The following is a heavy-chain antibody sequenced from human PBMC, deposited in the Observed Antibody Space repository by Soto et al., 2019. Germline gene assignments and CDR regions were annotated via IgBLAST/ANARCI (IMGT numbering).Heavy chain of an antibody. CDR2: INAGNGNT. J-gene: IGHJ4*02. CDR3: ARVPYYDFWSGKTKPVGY. CDR1: GYTFTSYA. D-gene: IGHD3-3*01. V-gene: IGHV1-3*01. Sequence: ASXKVSCKASGYTFTSYAMHWVRQAPGQRLEWMGWINAGNGNTKYSQKFQGRVTITRDTSASTAYMELSSLRSEDTAVYYCARVPYYDFWSGKTKPVGYWGPGTLVTVSS.